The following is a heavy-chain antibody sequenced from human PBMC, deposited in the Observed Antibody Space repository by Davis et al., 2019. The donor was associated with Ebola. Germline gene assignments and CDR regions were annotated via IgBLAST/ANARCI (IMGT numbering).Heavy chain of an antibody. D-gene: IGHD6-13*01. CDR2: IIPIFGTA. Sequence: SVKVSCKASGGTFSSYAISWVRQAPGQGLEWMGRIIPIFGTANYAQKFQGRVTITADKSTSTAYMELSSLRSEDTAVYYCAREMRGRIADDDAFDIWGQGTMVTVSS. CDR1: GGTFSSYA. CDR3: AREMRGRIADDDAFDI. J-gene: IGHJ3*02. V-gene: IGHV1-69*06.